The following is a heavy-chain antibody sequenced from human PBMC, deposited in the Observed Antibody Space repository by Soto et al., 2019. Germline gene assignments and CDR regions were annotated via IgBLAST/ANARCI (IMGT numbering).Heavy chain of an antibody. D-gene: IGHD3-22*01. CDR1: GFTFSTYG. Sequence: PGGSLRLSCVASGFTFSTYGMHWVRQAPGKGLEWVAGFSNDGSNKDYVDSVKGRFTISRDNSENTLYLQMNSLRAEDTAMYYCAKCRSSSGYYTPFDFWGQGTMVTVSS. CDR3: AKCRSSSGYYTPFDF. V-gene: IGHV3-30*18. J-gene: IGHJ4*02. CDR2: FSNDGSNK.